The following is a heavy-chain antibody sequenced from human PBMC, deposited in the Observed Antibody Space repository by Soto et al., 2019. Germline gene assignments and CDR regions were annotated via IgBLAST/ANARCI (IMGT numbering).Heavy chain of an antibody. CDR2: MNPNSGNT. CDR3: AREIVRHGMDV. CDR1: EYTFSSYD. D-gene: IGHD2-21*01. V-gene: IGHV1-8*01. Sequence: GASVKVSCKASEYTFSSYDINWVRQATGQGLEWMGWMNPNSGNTGYAQKFQGRVTMTRNASISTAYMELSSLRSEDTAVYYCAREIVRHGMDVWGQGTTVTVS. J-gene: IGHJ6*02.